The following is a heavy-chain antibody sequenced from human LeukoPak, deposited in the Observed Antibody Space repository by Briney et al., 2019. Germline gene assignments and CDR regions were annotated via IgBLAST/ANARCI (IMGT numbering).Heavy chain of an antibody. Sequence: ASVKVSCKASGGTFSSYAISWVRQAPGQGLXXXXXXXPIFGTANYAQKFQGRVTITADKSTSTAYMELSSLRSEDTAVYYCARGTLSWDHYYYYGMDVWGKGTTVTVSS. V-gene: IGHV1-69*06. CDR3: ARGTLSWDHYYYYGMDV. CDR1: GGTFSSYA. D-gene: IGHD6-13*01. CDR2: XXPIFGTA. J-gene: IGHJ6*04.